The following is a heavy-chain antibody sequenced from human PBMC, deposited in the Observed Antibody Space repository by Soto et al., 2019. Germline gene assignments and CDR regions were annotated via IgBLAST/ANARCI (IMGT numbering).Heavy chain of an antibody. CDR1: GGSFSGYF. J-gene: IGHJ4*02. CDR3: ARGRLHLGELSFNYFDF. D-gene: IGHD3-16*02. CDR2: INQSGST. V-gene: IGHV4-34*01. Sequence: PSETLSLTCAVYGGSFSGYFWSRIRQPPGKGLEWIGEINQSGSTNYIPSLKSRVTISIDTSKNQFSLKLSSVTAADTAVYYCARGRLHLGELSFNYFDFWGQGTLVTVSS.